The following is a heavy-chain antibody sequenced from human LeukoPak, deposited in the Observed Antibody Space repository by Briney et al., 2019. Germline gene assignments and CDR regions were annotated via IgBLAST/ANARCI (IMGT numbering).Heavy chain of an antibody. Sequence: PGGSLRLSCAASGFTFSTSTMHWVRQAPGKGLEWAAVISYDGSNKFYADSVKGRFAISRDNSKNTLYLQMNSLRGYDSAVYYCARPLSNGYFHDSGGYYPYAMDVWGQGTTVTVSS. J-gene: IGHJ6*02. D-gene: IGHD3-22*01. CDR2: ISYDGSNK. V-gene: IGHV3-30*09. CDR1: GFTFSTST. CDR3: ARPLSNGYFHDSGGYYPYAMDV.